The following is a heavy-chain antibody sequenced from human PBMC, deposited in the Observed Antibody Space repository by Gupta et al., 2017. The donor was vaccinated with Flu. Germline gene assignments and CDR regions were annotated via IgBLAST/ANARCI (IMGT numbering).Heavy chain of an antibody. V-gene: IGHV1-24*01. D-gene: IGHD3-22*01. J-gene: IGHJ3*01. Sequence: EWMGGFDPEDGKTINAQKFQDRVTMTEDTSTDTAYMELSSLKSEDTAVYYCATRIPHYYDSTAYYTFYAFDVWGQGTMVTVST. CDR3: ATRIPHYYDSTAYYTFYAFDV. CDR2: FDPEDGKT.